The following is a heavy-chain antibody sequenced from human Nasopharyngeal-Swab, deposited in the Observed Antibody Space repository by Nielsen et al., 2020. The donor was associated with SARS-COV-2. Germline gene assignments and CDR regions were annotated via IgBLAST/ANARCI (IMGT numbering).Heavy chain of an antibody. Sequence: LVKVSCKASGDTFSNSAIDWVRQAPGQGLEWMGGLIPILNIPNYAQKFQVRVTLTADKSTNTVYMELSSLRSDDTAVYYCARDYPDHWGQGTLVTVSS. V-gene: IGHV1-69*10. CDR1: GDTFSNSA. CDR3: ARDYPDH. CDR2: LIPILNIP. J-gene: IGHJ5*02.